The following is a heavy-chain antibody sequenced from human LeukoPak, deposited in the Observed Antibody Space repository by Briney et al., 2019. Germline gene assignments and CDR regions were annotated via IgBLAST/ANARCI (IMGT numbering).Heavy chain of an antibody. CDR1: GFTFSNAW. CDR3: TEDRLGWLLYSYYYYMDV. CDR2: IKSKTDGGTT. Sequence: GGSLRLSCAASGFTFSNAWMSWVRQAPGKGLEWVGRIKSKTDGGTTDYAAPVKGRFTISRDDSKNTLYLQMNSLKTEDTAVYYCTEDRLGWLLYSYYYYMDVWGKGTTVTVSS. J-gene: IGHJ6*03. D-gene: IGHD3-3*01. V-gene: IGHV3-15*01.